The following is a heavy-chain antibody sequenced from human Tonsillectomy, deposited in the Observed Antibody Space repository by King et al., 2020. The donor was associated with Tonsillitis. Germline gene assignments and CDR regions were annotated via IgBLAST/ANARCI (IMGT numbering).Heavy chain of an antibody. CDR1: GFTFSSYA. CDR3: AKDRMMAAGTRAPDY. D-gene: IGHD1-14*01. Sequence: VQLVESGGDLAQPGGSLRLSCAASGFTFSSYAMSWVRQAPGKGLEWVSAISGGGGTTYYADSVKGRFTISRDNSKNTLSLQMNSLRADDTAVYYCAKDRMMAAGTRAPDYWGQGTLVTVSS. J-gene: IGHJ4*02. CDR2: ISGGGGTT. V-gene: IGHV3-23*04.